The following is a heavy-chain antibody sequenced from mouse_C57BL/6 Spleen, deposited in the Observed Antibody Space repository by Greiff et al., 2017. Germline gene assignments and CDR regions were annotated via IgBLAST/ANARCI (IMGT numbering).Heavy chain of an antibody. J-gene: IGHJ2*01. D-gene: IGHD4-1*01. Sequence: EVMLVESEGGLVRPGSSMKLSCTASGFTFSDYYMAWVRQVPEKGLEWVANINYDGSSTYYLDSLKSRFIISRDNAKNILYLQMSSLKSEDTATYYCARGTLGYFDYWGQGTTLTVSS. CDR2: INYDGSST. CDR3: ARGTLGYFDY. CDR1: GFTFSDYY. V-gene: IGHV5-16*01.